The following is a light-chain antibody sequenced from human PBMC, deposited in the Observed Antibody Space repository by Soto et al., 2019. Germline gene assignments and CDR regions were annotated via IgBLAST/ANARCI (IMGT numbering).Light chain of an antibody. V-gene: IGKV3-20*01. CDR3: EQYCRSGT. CDR1: HTISSSY. CDR2: GAC. Sequence: GWTPYPGTQTLSPGERATLSCMASHTISSSYLAWYQQKPGQAPRLLMHGACNRATGVPDRFSGSGSGTDFTLTISRLEPEDFAVYYCEQYCRSGTFGQGTKV. J-gene: IGKJ1*01.